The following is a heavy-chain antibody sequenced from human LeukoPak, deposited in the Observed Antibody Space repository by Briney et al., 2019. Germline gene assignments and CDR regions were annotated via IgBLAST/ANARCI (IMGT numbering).Heavy chain of an antibody. CDR2: INPSGGST. Sequence: GASVKVSCKASGYSFTDPYLHWVRQAPGQGLEWMGIINPSGGSTSYAQKFQGRVTMTRDMSTSTVYMELSSLRSEDTAVYYCARAGLGNWYFDLWGRGTLVTVSS. V-gene: IGHV1-46*01. D-gene: IGHD6-19*01. J-gene: IGHJ2*01. CDR3: ARAGLGNWYFDL. CDR1: GYSFTDPY.